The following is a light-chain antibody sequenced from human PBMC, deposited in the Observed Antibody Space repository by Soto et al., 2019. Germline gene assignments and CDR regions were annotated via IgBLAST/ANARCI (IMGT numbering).Light chain of an antibody. Sequence: EVVVTQSLAILSLSPGERATLSCRASQSVSSNLAWYQQKHGQAPRLLIYGASTRATGIPARFSGSVSGTEFTLTISSLQSADFAVYYCQQYNNWPPLTFGGGTKVDIK. J-gene: IGKJ4*01. CDR1: QSVSSN. CDR3: QQYNNWPPLT. CDR2: GAS. V-gene: IGKV3-15*01.